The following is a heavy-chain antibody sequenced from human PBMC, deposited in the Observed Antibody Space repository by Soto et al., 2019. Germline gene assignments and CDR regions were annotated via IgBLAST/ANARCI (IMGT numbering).Heavy chain of an antibody. CDR2: IIPIFGTA. J-gene: IGHJ4*02. V-gene: IGHV1-69*01. D-gene: IGHD1-26*01. CDR3: ARDGGRSSGGSDY. CDR1: GGNFSSYS. Sequence: QVQLVQSGAEVKKPGSSVKVSCKASGGNFSSYSINWVRQAPGQGLEWMGEIIPIFGTANYAQKFQGRVSITSAESPSTAYMALSSLRSEDTAVYSCARDGGRSSGGSDYWGQRNLVHVSS.